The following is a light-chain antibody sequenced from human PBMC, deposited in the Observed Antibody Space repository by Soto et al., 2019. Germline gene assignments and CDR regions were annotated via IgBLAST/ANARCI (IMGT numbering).Light chain of an antibody. V-gene: IGKV1-12*01. CDR3: QQNSSFPLT. J-gene: IGKJ4*01. Sequence: DIQMPQSPSSVSASVGARVTITCRASQGITSWLAWYQQKPGRAPKLLIYAASSLQSGVPSRFSGSRSGTDFPLTSSSLQPEEFAAYYFQQNSSFPLTFGGGTKVEIK. CDR1: QGITSW. CDR2: AAS.